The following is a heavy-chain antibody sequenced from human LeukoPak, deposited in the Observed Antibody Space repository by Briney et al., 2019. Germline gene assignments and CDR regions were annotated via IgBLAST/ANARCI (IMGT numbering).Heavy chain of an antibody. CDR3: AREDDSSGTEYLVFDI. CDR1: GYTFTSYG. V-gene: IGHV1-69*13. J-gene: IGHJ3*02. D-gene: IGHD3-22*01. Sequence: ASVKVSCKASGYTFTSYGISWVRQAPGQGLEWMGGIIPIFGTANYAQKFQGRVTITADESTSTAYMELSSLRSEDTAVYYCAREDDSSGTEYLVFDIRGQGTMVTVSS. CDR2: IIPIFGTA.